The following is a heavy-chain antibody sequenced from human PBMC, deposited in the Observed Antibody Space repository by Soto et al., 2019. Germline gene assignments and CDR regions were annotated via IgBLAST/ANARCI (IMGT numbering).Heavy chain of an antibody. CDR2: INPNVGST. CDR3: ARGFSYSKHAFWRDYLDY. D-gene: IGHD3-3*01. J-gene: IGHJ4*02. CDR1: GYILTSYY. Sequence: ASVTVSCKHFGYILTSYYLHYLRQAPGQGLAWMGMINPNVGSTSYTQKFQDRVTMTRDTSTSTVYMELTSLRSEDTAVYYCARGFSYSKHAFWRDYLDYWGQGALVTVSS. V-gene: IGHV1-46*01.